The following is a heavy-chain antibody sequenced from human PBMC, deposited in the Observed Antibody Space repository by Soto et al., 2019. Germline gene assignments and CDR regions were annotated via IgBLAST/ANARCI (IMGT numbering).Heavy chain of an antibody. CDR3: ARGLQMTAKLGAYYYYYGMDV. D-gene: IGHD2-21*02. V-gene: IGHV4-34*01. CDR1: GGSFSCYY. Sequence: SETLSLTCAVYGGSFSCYYWSWIRQPPGNGLEWIGEINHRGSTNYNPSLKSRVTISVDTSKNQFSLKLSSVTAADTAVYYCARGLQMTAKLGAYYYYYGMDVWGQGTTVTVSS. CDR2: INHRGST. J-gene: IGHJ6*02.